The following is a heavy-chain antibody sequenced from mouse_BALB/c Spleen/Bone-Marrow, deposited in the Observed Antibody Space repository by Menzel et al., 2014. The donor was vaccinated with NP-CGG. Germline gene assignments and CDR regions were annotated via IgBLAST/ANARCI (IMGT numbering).Heavy chain of an antibody. Sequence: QVQLQQPGPELLKPGALVKISCKASGYTFTSYDINWVKQRPGQGLEWIGWIYPGDGSTKYNEKFKGKATLTADKSSSTAYMQVSSLTSESSAVYFCAMTARGGFAYWGQGTLVTVSA. CDR1: GYTFTSYD. CDR3: AMTARGGFAY. V-gene: IGHV1S56*01. CDR2: IYPGDGST. D-gene: IGHD3-2*01. J-gene: IGHJ3*01.